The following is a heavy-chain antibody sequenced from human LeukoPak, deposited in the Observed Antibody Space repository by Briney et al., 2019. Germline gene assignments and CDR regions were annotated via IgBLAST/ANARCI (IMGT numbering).Heavy chain of an antibody. D-gene: IGHD3-22*01. V-gene: IGHV4-61*02. Sequence: SETLSLTCTVSGGSISSGSYYWSWIRQPAGKGLEWIGRIHTSGSTNYNPSLKSRVTISVDTSKNQFSLKLSSVTAADTAVYYCARDRYYYDSSGYQALLDYWGQGTLVTVSS. CDR2: IHTSGST. J-gene: IGHJ4*02. CDR3: ARDRYYYDSSGYQALLDY. CDR1: GGSISSGSYY.